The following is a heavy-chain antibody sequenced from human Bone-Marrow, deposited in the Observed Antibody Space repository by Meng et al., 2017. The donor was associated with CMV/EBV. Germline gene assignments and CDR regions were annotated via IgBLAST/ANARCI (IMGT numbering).Heavy chain of an antibody. CDR2: IIPIPGIA. CDR3: ESPSSTSCYTRVCVRYYYGMDV. J-gene: IGHJ6*04. Sequence: SVKVSCKASGGTFSSYAISWVRQAPGQGLEWMGGIIPIPGIANYAQKFQGRVKITADKSTSTAYMELSSLRSEETAVYYCESPSSTSCYTRVCVRYYYGMDVWGKGTTVTVSS. D-gene: IGHD2-2*02. CDR1: GGTFSSYA. V-gene: IGHV1-69*10.